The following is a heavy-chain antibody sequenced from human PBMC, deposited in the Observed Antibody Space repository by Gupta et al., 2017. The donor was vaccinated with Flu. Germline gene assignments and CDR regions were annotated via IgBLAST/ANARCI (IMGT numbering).Heavy chain of an antibody. V-gene: IGHV4-39*01. CDR1: VVSISSNSYY. CDR2: LYYGGST. J-gene: IGHJ4*02. CDR3: ARLVAHTALDY. D-gene: IGHD5-12*01. Sequence: QLQLQASGPGLVKPSETLSLTCTVSVVSISSNSYYWGWIRQPPGKGLEWIGSLYYGGSTYYNPSLKSRVTISVDTSKNQFSLKLSSVTAADTAMYYCARLVAHTALDYWGQGALVTVSS.